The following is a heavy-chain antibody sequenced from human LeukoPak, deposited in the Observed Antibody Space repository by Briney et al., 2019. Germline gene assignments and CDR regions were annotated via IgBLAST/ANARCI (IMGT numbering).Heavy chain of an antibody. CDR1: GFTFSSYW. CDR3: AKDKVRSAGRHYYYMDV. J-gene: IGHJ6*03. Sequence: GGSLRLSCAASGFTFSSYWMSWVRQAPGKGLEWVSAISGSGGSTYYADSVKGRFTISRDNSKNTLYLQMNSLRAEDTAVYYCAKDKVRSAGRHYYYMDVWGKGTTVTVSS. D-gene: IGHD6-25*01. CDR2: ISGSGGST. V-gene: IGHV3-23*01.